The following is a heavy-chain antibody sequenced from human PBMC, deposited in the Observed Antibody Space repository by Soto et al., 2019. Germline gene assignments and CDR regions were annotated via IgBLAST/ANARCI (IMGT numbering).Heavy chain of an antibody. CDR2: ITSRGPTM. V-gene: IGHV3-11*01. D-gene: IGHD3-16*02. Sequence: GGSLRLSCAASGFTFSDYYMSWIRQAPGKGLEWVSYITSRGPTMSYADSVKGRFTISRDNARNSLYLQMNSLRVEDTAVYYCARDRSDPRANGFDIWGQGXMVTV. CDR3: ARDRSDPRANGFDI. J-gene: IGHJ3*02. CDR1: GFTFSDYY.